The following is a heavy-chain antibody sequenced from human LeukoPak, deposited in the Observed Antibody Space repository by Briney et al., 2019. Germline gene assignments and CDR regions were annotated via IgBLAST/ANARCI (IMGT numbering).Heavy chain of an antibody. Sequence: SETLSLTRTVADDSISTYYWTWIRQSPGKGLEWLAYMFFSGATTYNPSLRSRVTVLVDTSKNQFSLKLSSVTAADTAVYYCARLPYYYDSHGFRDYHYYMDVWGKGTTVTVSS. CDR3: ARLPYYYDSHGFRDYHYYMDV. J-gene: IGHJ6*03. CDR2: MFFSGAT. CDR1: DDSISTYY. D-gene: IGHD3-3*01. V-gene: IGHV4-59*08.